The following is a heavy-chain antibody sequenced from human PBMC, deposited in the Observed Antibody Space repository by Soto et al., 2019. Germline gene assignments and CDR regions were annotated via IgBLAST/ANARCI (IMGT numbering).Heavy chain of an antibody. D-gene: IGHD3-10*01. CDR1: GFAFISYD. V-gene: IGHV3-23*01. CDR2: ISGSGGST. CDR3: RGYGSGSYYGPYGMDV. Sequence: XGSLRLSCAAAGFAFISYDNSWVRQAPGKGLEWVSAISGSGGSTYYADSVKGRFTISRDNSKNTLYLQMNSLRAEDTAVYYCRGYGSGSYYGPYGMDVWGQGTTVTVSS. J-gene: IGHJ6*02.